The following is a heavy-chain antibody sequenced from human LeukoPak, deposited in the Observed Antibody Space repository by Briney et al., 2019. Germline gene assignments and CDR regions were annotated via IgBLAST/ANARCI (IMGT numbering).Heavy chain of an antibody. Sequence: HPGRSLRLSCAASGFTFSSYGMHWVRQAPGKGLEWVAVIWYDGSDKYYAESVKGRFTISRDNSKNTLYLQMNSLRGDDTAVYYCVRLGSGWSMDYWGQGTLVTVSS. D-gene: IGHD6-19*01. J-gene: IGHJ4*02. CDR3: VRLGSGWSMDY. CDR1: GFTFSSYG. CDR2: IWYDGSDK. V-gene: IGHV3-33*01.